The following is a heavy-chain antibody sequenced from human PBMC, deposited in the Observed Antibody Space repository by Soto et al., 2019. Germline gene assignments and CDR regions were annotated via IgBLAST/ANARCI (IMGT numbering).Heavy chain of an antibody. CDR1: GFTLSSYW. J-gene: IGHJ4*02. Sequence: GGPLRLSCAASGFTLSSYWMSWVRQAPGKGLEWVANIKQDGSEKYYVDSVRGRFTISRDNAHNSLYLQMNRLRAEDTAVYYCARAVAAAGSFWGQGTLVTVSS. CDR3: ARAVAAAGSF. CDR2: IKQDGSEK. V-gene: IGHV3-7*01. D-gene: IGHD6-13*01.